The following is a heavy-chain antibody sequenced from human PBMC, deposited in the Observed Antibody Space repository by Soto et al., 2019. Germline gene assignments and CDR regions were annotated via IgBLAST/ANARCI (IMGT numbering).Heavy chain of an antibody. CDR3: ARSYSGSYSFDY. V-gene: IGHV1-69*02. D-gene: IGHD1-26*01. Sequence: QVQLVQSGAEVKKPGSSVKVSCKASGGTFSSYTISWVRQAPGQGLEWMGRIIPILGIANYAQKFQGRVTITADKSPSTAYMELSSLRSEDTAVYYCARSYSGSYSFDYWGQGTLVTVSS. CDR1: GGTFSSYT. J-gene: IGHJ4*02. CDR2: IIPILGIA.